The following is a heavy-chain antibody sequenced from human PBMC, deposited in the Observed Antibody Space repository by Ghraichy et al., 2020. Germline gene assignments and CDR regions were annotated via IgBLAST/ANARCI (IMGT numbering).Heavy chain of an antibody. V-gene: IGHV4-34*01. D-gene: IGHD3-10*01. CDR3: ARGLTKTVVRGFLVGVAYSSFYLDV. Sequence: SEPLSLTCAVYGESFSGYSWTWIRQRPGMGLEWIGEVDHSGRSSLNPSLKSRVTISIDTSKNQFSLKVNSMTAADTALYYCARGLTKTVVRGFLVGVAYSSFYLDVWGKGTTVTVSS. CDR2: VDHSGRS. CDR1: GESFSGYS. J-gene: IGHJ6*03.